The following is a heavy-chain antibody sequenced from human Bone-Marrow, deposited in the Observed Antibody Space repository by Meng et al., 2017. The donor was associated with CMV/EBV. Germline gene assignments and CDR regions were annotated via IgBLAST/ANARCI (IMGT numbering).Heavy chain of an antibody. D-gene: IGHD6-6*01. CDR1: GDSIISSNW. V-gene: IGHV4-4*02. Sequence: GSLRLSCAVSGDSIISSNWWSWVRQPPGEGLEWIGEIHHSGTTNYNPSLKSRVTISVDKSKNQFSLKLTSVTAADTAVYYCASRVMGSSSDYYFDYWGQGNLVTVSS. CDR2: IHHSGTT. CDR3: ASRVMGSSSDYYFDY. J-gene: IGHJ4*02.